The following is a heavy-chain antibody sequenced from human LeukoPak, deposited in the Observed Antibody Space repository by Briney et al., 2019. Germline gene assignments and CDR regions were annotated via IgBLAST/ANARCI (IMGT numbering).Heavy chain of an antibody. CDR1: GGYVSSDIYY. D-gene: IGHD6-13*01. Sequence: PSETLSLTCTVSGGYVSSDIYYWSWIRQPPGEGLEWVGYVYYSGSTYYNPSLKSRVTISVDTSKNQFSLKLSSVTAADTAVYYCARDRIAAAGNYYYYGMDVWGQGITVTVSS. CDR2: VYYSGST. J-gene: IGHJ6*02. V-gene: IGHV4-61*01. CDR3: ARDRIAAAGNYYYYGMDV.